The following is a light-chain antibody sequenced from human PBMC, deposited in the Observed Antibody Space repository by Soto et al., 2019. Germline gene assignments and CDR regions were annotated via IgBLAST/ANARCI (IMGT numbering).Light chain of an antibody. Sequence: QSVLTQPPSVSAAPGQKVTISCSGSRSNIGNNYVSWYQQLPGTAPKLLLYDNNKRPSGIPDRFSGSKSGTSATLGITGLQTGDEADYYCGTWDSSLSAVVFGGGTKVTVL. J-gene: IGLJ2*01. CDR1: RSNIGNNY. V-gene: IGLV1-51*01. CDR2: DNN. CDR3: GTWDSSLSAVV.